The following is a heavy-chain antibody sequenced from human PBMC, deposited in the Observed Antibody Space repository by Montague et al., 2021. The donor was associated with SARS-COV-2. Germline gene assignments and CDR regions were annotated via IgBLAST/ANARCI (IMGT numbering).Heavy chain of an antibody. CDR3: ARLALGYCSGTSCFNAFDI. CDR1: GGSISSYY. J-gene: IGHJ3*02. Sequence: SETLSLTCTVSGGSISSYYWSWIRQPPGKGLEWIGYIYYSGSTNYNPSLKSRVTISVDTSKDQFSLKLSPVTAADTAVYYCARLALGYCSGTSCFNAFDIWGQGTMVTVSS. D-gene: IGHD2-2*01. CDR2: IYYSGST. V-gene: IGHV4-59*12.